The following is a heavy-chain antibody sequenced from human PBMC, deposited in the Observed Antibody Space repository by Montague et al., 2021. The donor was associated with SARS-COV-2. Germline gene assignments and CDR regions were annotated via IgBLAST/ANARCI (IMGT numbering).Heavy chain of an antibody. V-gene: IGHV4-59*01. J-gene: IGHJ4*02. CDR2: IYYTGST. Sequence: SETLSLTCTVSGGSISGYYWTWIRQPPGKGLEWLGHIYYTGSTKYNPSLKSRVTISVDTPKNQFSLRLNSVTAADTAVYYCARAQNICFIANCVNYFDLWGLGALVSVSS. D-gene: IGHD1-1*01. CDR1: GGSISGYY. CDR3: ARAQNICFIANCVNYFDL.